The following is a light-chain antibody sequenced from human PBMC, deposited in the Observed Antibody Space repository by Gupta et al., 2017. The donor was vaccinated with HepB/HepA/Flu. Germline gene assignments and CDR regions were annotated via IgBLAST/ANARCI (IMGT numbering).Light chain of an antibody. Sequence: SYEPTPPPSVSVSPVQTASITCSGDALPKQYAYWYQQKPGQAPVLVIYKDSERPPGIPERFSGSSSGTTVTLTISGVQAEDEADYYCQSADSSGTYWVFGGGTKLTVL. J-gene: IGLJ3*02. CDR2: KDS. CDR1: ALPKQY. V-gene: IGLV3-25*03. CDR3: QSADSSGTYWV.